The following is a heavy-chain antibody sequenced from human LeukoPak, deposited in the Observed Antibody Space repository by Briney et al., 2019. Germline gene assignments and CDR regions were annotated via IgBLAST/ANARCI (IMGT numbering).Heavy chain of an antibody. J-gene: IGHJ4*02. CDR2: IYSGGST. Sequence: GGSLRLSCAASGFTVSSNYMSWVRQAPGKGLEWVSVIYSGGSTYYADSVKGRFTISRDNSKNTLYLQMNSLRAEDTAVYYCARGRTLMARFDYWGQGTLVTVSS. V-gene: IGHV3-66*01. CDR1: GFTVSSNY. D-gene: IGHD5-24*01. CDR3: ARGRTLMARFDY.